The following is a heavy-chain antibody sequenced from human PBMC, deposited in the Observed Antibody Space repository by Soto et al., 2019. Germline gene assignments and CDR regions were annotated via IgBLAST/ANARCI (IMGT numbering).Heavy chain of an antibody. V-gene: IGHV3-23*01. CDR2: ISGSGGST. J-gene: IGHJ6*02. D-gene: IGHD3-22*01. Sequence: PGGSLRLSCAASGFTFSSYAMSWVRQAPGKGLEWVSAISGSGGSTYYADSVKGRFTISRDNSKNTLYLQMNSLRAEDTAVDYCAKGANYYDSRGYLSNMDVWGQGTTVTVSS. CDR3: AKGANYYDSRGYLSNMDV. CDR1: GFTFSSYA.